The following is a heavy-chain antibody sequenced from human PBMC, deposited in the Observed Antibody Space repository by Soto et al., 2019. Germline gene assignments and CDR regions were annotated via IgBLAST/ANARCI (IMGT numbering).Heavy chain of an antibody. CDR1: GGTFSSYA. D-gene: IGHD7-27*01. CDR2: IIPIFGTA. Sequence: ASVKASCKASGGTFSSYAISWVRQAPGQGLEWMGGIIPIFGTANYAQKFQGRVTITADESTSTAYMELSSLRSEDTAVYYCARVLTHSDYYFDYWGQGTLVTVSS. J-gene: IGHJ4*02. CDR3: ARVLTHSDYYFDY. V-gene: IGHV1-69*13.